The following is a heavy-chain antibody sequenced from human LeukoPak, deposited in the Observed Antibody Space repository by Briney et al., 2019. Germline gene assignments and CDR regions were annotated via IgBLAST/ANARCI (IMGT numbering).Heavy chain of an antibody. CDR3: VRHIVAVTKFDY. V-gene: IGHV4-59*01. CDR2: TYYNGNT. CDR1: GGSISGYY. Sequence: LETLSLTCSVSGGSISGYYWSWMRQSPVKGLEWIGFTYYNGNTKYNPSLESRATISPDTSRNQISLHLRSVTAADTAVYYCVRHIVAVTKFDYWGQGTLVTVTS. J-gene: IGHJ4*02. D-gene: IGHD1-26*01.